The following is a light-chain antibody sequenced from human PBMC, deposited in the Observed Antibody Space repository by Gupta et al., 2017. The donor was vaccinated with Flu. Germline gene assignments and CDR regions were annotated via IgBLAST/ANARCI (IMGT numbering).Light chain of an antibody. CDR2: DAS. Sequence: PSPAALSGAPGDRATLACRASQSISSYLAWKQQKPGKAPMHRIYDASNRVTGMQGRFRGRGYGTDFTLTRRSQEPEDFSVQYYKNWRPWLFGEGTKVEIK. CDR1: QSISSY. J-gene: IGKJ4*02. CDR3: KNWRPWL. V-gene: IGKV3-11*01.